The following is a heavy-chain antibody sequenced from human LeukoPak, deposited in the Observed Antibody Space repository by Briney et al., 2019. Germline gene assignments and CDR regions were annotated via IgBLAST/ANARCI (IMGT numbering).Heavy chain of an antibody. CDR2: ISSSSSYI. CDR1: GFTFSSYS. Sequence: PGGSLRLSCAASGFTFSSYSMNWVRQAPGKRLEWVSSISSSSSYIYYADSVKGRFTISRDNAKNSLYLQMNSLRAEDTAVYYCARDQPPGIAVAGTDAFDIWGQGTMVTVSS. D-gene: IGHD6-19*01. V-gene: IGHV3-21*01. J-gene: IGHJ3*02. CDR3: ARDQPPGIAVAGTDAFDI.